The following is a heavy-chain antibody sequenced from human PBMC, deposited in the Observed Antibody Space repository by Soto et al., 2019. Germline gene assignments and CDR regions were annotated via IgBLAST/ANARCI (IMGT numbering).Heavy chain of an antibody. CDR1: GFIFENFD. CDR2: ISGSGFKK. J-gene: IGHJ5*02. Sequence: SLRLSCAASGFIFENFDMSWVRQAPGKGLEWISSISGSGFKKYYADSVKGRFTISRDNSKSTVYLELNNLSAEDTAVYHCAKNQGVELVPLATVDWFDPWGQGSVVTVSS. D-gene: IGHD1-26*01. V-gene: IGHV3-23*01. CDR3: AKNQGVELVPLATVDWFDP.